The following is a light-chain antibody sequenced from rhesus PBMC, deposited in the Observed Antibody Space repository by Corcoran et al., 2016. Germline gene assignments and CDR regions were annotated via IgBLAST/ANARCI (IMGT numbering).Light chain of an antibody. V-gene: IGKV1-37*01. CDR1: QGIRSY. CDR2: YAS. J-gene: IGKJ2*01. CDR3: QQYNSDPYI. Sequence: DIQMTQSPSSLSASVGARVTITCRESQGIRSYLAWSQQKPGKAPKPLIYYASNLESWVPSRFSGNGSGTDFTLTIRSLLPEDFATYYCQQYNSDPYIFGQGTKVAIK.